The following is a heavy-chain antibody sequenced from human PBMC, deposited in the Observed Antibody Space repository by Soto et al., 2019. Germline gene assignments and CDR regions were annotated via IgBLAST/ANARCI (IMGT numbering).Heavy chain of an antibody. Sequence: QVQLVESGGGVVQPGRSLRLSCAASGFTFSSYGMHWVRQAPGKGLERVAVISYDGSNKYYADSVKGRFTISRDNSKNTLYLQMNSLIAEYTAVYYCAKDIVPELGAPDYWGQGTLVTVSS. CDR1: GFTFSSYG. CDR2: ISYDGSNK. V-gene: IGHV3-30*18. D-gene: IGHD1-26*01. CDR3: AKDIVPELGAPDY. J-gene: IGHJ4*02.